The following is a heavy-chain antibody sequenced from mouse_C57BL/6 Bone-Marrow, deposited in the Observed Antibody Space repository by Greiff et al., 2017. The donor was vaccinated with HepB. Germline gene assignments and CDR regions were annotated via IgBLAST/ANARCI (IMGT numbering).Heavy chain of an antibody. CDR3: AREGNYYGPYFDY. J-gene: IGHJ2*01. D-gene: IGHD1-1*01. CDR2: IYPGDGDT. Sequence: QVQLQQSGPELVKPGASVKISCKASGYAFSSSWINWVKQRPGKGLEWIGRIYPGDGDTNYNGKFKGKATLTADKSSSTAYMQSSSLTSEDSAVYFCAREGNYYGPYFDYWGQGTTLTVSS. V-gene: IGHV1-82*01. CDR1: GYAFSSSW.